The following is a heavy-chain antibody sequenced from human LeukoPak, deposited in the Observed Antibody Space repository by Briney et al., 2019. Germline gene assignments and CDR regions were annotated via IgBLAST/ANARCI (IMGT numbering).Heavy chain of an antibody. Sequence: PSETLSLTCTVSGGSISSSSYYWGWIRQPPGKGLEWIGSIYYSGSTYYNPSLKSRVTISVDTSKNQFSLKLSSVTAADTAVYYCARHQTEYYDFWSGYYTGQEKVDYWGQGTLVTVSS. CDR1: GGSISSSSYY. V-gene: IGHV4-39*01. CDR3: ARHQTEYYDFWSGYYTGQEKVDY. J-gene: IGHJ4*02. D-gene: IGHD3-3*01. CDR2: IYYSGST.